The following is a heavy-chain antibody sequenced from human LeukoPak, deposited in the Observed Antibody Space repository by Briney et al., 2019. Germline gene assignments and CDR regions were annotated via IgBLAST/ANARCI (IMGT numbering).Heavy chain of an antibody. CDR1: GFTFSPYW. Sequence: GGSLRLSCAASGFTFSPYWLSWVRQPPGKGLEWVGNINHNGSDTHYGDSVKGRFTMSRDNAKNSPYMQLNSLRAEEPAVYYCTREGYNKIAGYQNFDYWGQGTLVTVSS. V-gene: IGHV3-7*01. CDR2: INHNGSDT. CDR3: TREGYNKIAGYQNFDY. J-gene: IGHJ4*02. D-gene: IGHD3-9*01.